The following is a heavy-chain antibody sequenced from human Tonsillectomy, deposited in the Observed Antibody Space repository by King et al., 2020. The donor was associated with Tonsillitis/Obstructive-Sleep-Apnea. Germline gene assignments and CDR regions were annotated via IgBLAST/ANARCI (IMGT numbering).Heavy chain of an antibody. Sequence: QLQESGPGLVKPSETLSLTCTVSGGSISSYYWSWIRQPPGKGLEWIGYIYYTGSTNYNPSLKSRVAISIDTSKNQFSLKLSSVTAADTAVYYCARLTVVPAAGLSYAQDYYMDVWGKGTTVTVSS. D-gene: IGHD2-2*01. CDR1: GGSISSYY. CDR3: ARLTVVPAAGLSYAQDYYMDV. J-gene: IGHJ6*03. CDR2: IYYTGST. V-gene: IGHV4-59*08.